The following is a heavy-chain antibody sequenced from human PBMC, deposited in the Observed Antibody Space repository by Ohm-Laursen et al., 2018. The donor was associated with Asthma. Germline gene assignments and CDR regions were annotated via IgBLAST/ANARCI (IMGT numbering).Heavy chain of an antibody. CDR3: ARPDGGYLVD. V-gene: IGHV3-74*01. CDR1: GFTFSNSW. Sequence: SLRLSCAASGFTFSNSWMHWVRQAPGKGLVWVSHIKSDGSNTNYADSVKGRFTISRDNAKNTLYLQMNSLRAEDTAVYYCARPDGGYLVDWGQGTLVTVSS. CDR2: IKSDGSNT. J-gene: IGHJ4*02. D-gene: IGHD4-23*01.